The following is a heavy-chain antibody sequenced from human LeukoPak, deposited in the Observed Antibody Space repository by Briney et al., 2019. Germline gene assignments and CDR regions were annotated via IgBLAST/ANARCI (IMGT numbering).Heavy chain of an antibody. V-gene: IGHV4-39*07. D-gene: IGHD6-13*01. CDR3: ARVPYSSSWLYDAFDI. CDR1: GGSISSSSYY. J-gene: IGHJ3*02. Sequence: SETLSLTCTVSGGSISSSSYYWGWIRQPPGKGLEWIGSIYYSGSTYYNPSLKSRVTISVDTSKNQFSLKLSSVTAADTAVYYCARVPYSSSWLYDAFDIWGQGTMVTVSS. CDR2: IYYSGST.